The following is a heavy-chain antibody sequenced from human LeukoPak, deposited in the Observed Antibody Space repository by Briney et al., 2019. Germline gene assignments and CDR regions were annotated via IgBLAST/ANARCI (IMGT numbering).Heavy chain of an antibody. Sequence: SETLSLTCTVSGGSISSYYWSWIRQPPGKGLEWIGYIYYSGSTNYNPSLKSRVTISVDTSKNQFSLKLSSVTAADTAVYYCARGGYDYVWGSYRRWDYFDYWGQGTLVTVSS. CDR3: ARGGYDYVWGSYRRWDYFDY. J-gene: IGHJ4*02. D-gene: IGHD3-16*02. CDR2: IYYSGST. CDR1: GGSISSYY. V-gene: IGHV4-59*12.